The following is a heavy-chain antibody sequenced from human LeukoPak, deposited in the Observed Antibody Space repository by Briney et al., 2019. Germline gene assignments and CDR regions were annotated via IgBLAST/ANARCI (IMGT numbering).Heavy chain of an antibody. CDR3: ARGGYSYGDDAFDI. CDR1: GGSISSGSYY. V-gene: IGHV4-61*01. Sequence: PSETLSLTCTVSGGSISSGSYYWSWIRQPPGKGLERIGYIYYSGSTNYNPSLKSRVTISVDTSKNQFSLKLSSVTAADTAVYYCARGGYSYGDDAFDIWGQGTMVTVSS. CDR2: IYYSGST. J-gene: IGHJ3*02. D-gene: IGHD5-18*01.